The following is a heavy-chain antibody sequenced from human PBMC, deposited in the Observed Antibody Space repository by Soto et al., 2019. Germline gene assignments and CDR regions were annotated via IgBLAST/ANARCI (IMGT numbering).Heavy chain of an antibody. V-gene: IGHV4-59*08. Sequence: HVQLQESGPGLVKPSEALSLTCTVSGGSISSHSWSWIRQPPGEGLEWIGHVYYSASTDYNPSLPTRVTVSLHTFENTFSLRLTSGTAASPAVYSCARHGVVTPPLGFFDLDYWGQGIMVTVSS. CDR2: VYYSAST. CDR1: GGSISSHS. J-gene: IGHJ4*02. D-gene: IGHD2-21*02. CDR3: ARHGVVTPPLGFFDLDY.